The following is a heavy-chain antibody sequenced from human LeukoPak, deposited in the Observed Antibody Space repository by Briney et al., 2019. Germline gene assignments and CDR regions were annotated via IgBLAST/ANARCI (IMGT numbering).Heavy chain of an antibody. D-gene: IGHD6-13*01. J-gene: IGHJ5*02. CDR2: IYHSGST. CDR1: GYSISSGYY. V-gene: IGHV4-38-2*02. Sequence: SETLSLTCTVSGYSISSGYYWGWTRQPPGKGLEWIGSIYHSGSTYYNPSLKSRVTISVDTSKNQFSLKLSSVTAADTAVYFCARAYRSSWYANWFDPWGQETLVTVSS. CDR3: ARAYRSSWYANWFDP.